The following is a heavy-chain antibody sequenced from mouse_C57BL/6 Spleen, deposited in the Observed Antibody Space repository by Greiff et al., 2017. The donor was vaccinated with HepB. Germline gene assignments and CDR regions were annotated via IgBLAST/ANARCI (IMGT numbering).Heavy chain of an antibody. V-gene: IGHV1-78*01. CDR2: IYPRDGST. CDR3: ARARYYGSSYEGTYYFDY. J-gene: IGHJ2*01. CDR1: GYTFTDHT. D-gene: IGHD1-1*01. Sequence: VQLQQSDAELVKPGASVKISCKVSGYTFTDHTIHWMKQRPEQGLEWIGYIYPRDGSTKYNEKFKGKATLTADKSSSTAYMQLNSLTSEDSAVYFCARARYYGSSYEGTYYFDYWGQGTTLTVSS.